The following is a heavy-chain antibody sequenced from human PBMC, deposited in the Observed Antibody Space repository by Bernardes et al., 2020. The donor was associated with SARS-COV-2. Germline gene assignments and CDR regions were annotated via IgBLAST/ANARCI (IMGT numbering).Heavy chain of an antibody. CDR2: IYYSGST. V-gene: IGHV4-39*01. CDR1: GGSISSSSYY. CDR3: ARSYCSSTFCSAGGYFDF. Sequence: SETLSLRCTVSGGSISSSSYYWGWRRQPPGKGLEWIANIYYSGSTYYNPSLKSRVTISVDTSKNQFSLKLSSVTAADTAVYFCARSYCSSTFCSAGGYFDFWGQGTLVTVSS. D-gene: IGHD2-2*01. J-gene: IGHJ4*02.